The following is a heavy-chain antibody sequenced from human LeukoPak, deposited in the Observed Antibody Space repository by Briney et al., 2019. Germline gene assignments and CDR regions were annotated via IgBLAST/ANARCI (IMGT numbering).Heavy chain of an antibody. CDR1: GGSISSYY. J-gene: IGHJ5*02. D-gene: IGHD4-23*01. CDR2: VYYSGST. V-gene: IGHV4-59*01. CDR3: ARGGDYGGYKWFDP. Sequence: SETLSLTCTVPGGSISSYYWSWIRQPPGKGLEWIASVYYSGSTSYNPSLKSRVTISVDTSKNQFSLKLSSVTAADTAVYYCARGGDYGGYKWFDPWGQGTLVTVSS.